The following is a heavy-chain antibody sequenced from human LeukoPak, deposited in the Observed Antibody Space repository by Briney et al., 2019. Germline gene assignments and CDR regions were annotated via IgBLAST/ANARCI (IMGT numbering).Heavy chain of an antibody. J-gene: IGHJ4*02. CDR3: AREDCSSTSCFGDY. Sequence: SETLSLTCTVSGGSISSYYWSWIRQPPGKGLEWIGYIYYSGSTNYNPSLKSRVTISVDTSKNQFSLKLSSVTAADTAVYYCAREDCSSTSCFGDYWGQGTLVTVSS. D-gene: IGHD2-2*01. V-gene: IGHV4-59*08. CDR2: IYYSGST. CDR1: GGSISSYY.